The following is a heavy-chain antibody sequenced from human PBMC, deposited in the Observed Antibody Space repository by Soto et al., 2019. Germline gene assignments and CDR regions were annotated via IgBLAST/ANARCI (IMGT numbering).Heavy chain of an antibody. CDR1: GDSVSSNSAA. CDR3: AREKLSLAAGTNWFDP. V-gene: IGHV6-1*01. J-gene: IGHJ5*02. Sequence: PTLSLTCAISGDSVSSNSAAWNWIRPSPSRGLEWLGRTYYRSKWYNDYAVSVKSRITINPDTSKNQFSLQLNSVTPEDTAVYYCAREKLSLAAGTNWFDPWGQGTLVTVSS. CDR2: TYYRSKWYN. D-gene: IGHD6-13*01.